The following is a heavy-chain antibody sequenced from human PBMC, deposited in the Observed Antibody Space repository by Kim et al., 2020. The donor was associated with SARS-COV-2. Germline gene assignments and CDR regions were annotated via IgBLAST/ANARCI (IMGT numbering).Heavy chain of an antibody. CDR2: INHSGST. Sequence: SETLSLTCAVYGGSFSGYYWSWIRQPPGKGLEWIGEINHSGSTNYNPSLKSRVTISVDTSKNQFSLKLSSVTAADTAVYYCARRFIVVVPAAMPGIDYWG. CDR3: ARRFIVVVPAAMPGIDY. CDR1: GGSFSGYY. J-gene: IGHJ4*01. V-gene: IGHV4-34*01. D-gene: IGHD2-2*01.